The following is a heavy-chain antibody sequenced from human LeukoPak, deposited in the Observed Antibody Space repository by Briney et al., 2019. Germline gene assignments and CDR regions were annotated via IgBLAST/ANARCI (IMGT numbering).Heavy chain of an antibody. CDR1: GSRFTSYW. V-gene: IGHV5-51*01. Sequence: GASLKISCKGSGSRFTSYWIGWVRQMPGKGLEWMGIIYPGDSDTRYSPSFQGQVTISADKSISTAYLQWSGLKASDTAMYYCARLRWRHLDYWGQGTLVTVSS. D-gene: IGHD4-23*01. J-gene: IGHJ4*02. CDR2: IYPGDSDT. CDR3: ARLRWRHLDY.